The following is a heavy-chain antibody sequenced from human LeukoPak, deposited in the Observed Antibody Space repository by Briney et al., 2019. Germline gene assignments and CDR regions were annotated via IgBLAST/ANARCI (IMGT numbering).Heavy chain of an antibody. CDR2: ISGSGGST. D-gene: IGHD2-21*02. CDR1: GFTFSSYA. V-gene: IGHV3-23*01. Sequence: SGGSLRLSCAASGFTFSSYAMSWVRQAPGKGLEWVSAISGSGGSTYYADSVKGRFTISRDNSKNTLYLQMNSLRAEDTAVYSCAKGGVVVTAIPYDAFDIWGQGTMVTVSS. CDR3: AKGGVVVTAIPYDAFDI. J-gene: IGHJ3*02.